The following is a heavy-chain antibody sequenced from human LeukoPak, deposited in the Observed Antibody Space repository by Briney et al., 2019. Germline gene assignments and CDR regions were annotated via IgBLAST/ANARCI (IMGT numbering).Heavy chain of an antibody. CDR3: ARGESSSPHFDY. V-gene: IGHV3-33*01. CDR2: IWYDGSNK. J-gene: IGHJ4*02. CDR1: GFTFSSYG. Sequence: GRSLRLSCAASGFTFSSYGMHWVRQVPGKGLEWVGIIWYDGSNKYYAESVKGRFTISRDNSKNTLYLQMNSLRAEDTAVYYCARGESSSPHFDYWGQGTLVTASS. D-gene: IGHD6-6*01.